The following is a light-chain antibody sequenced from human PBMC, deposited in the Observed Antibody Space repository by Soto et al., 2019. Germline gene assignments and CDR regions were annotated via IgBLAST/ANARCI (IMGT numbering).Light chain of an antibody. CDR3: SSYTTRNTEV. J-gene: IGLJ1*01. CDR2: DVT. Sequence: HSALTQPASVSGSPVQSITISCIGTSSDVGAFNYVSWYQHHPGKAPKLIIYDVTDRPSGVSTRFSASKSGNTASLTISGLQAEDEADYYCSSYTTRNTEVFGTGTKVTV. CDR1: SSDVGAFNY. V-gene: IGLV2-14*03.